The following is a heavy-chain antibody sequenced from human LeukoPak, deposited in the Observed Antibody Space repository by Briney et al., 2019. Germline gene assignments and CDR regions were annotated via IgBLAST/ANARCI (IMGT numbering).Heavy chain of an antibody. V-gene: IGHV4-30-4*01. CDR3: ARGPSWDYGMDV. D-gene: IGHD1-26*01. J-gene: IGHJ6*02. CDR2: IYYSGST. CDR1: GGSISSGDYY. Sequence: SQTLSLTCTVSGGSISSGDYYWSRIRQPPGKGLEWIGYIYYSGSTYYNPSLKSRVTISVDTSKNQFSLKLSSVTAADTAVYYCARGPSWDYGMDVWGQGTTVTVSS.